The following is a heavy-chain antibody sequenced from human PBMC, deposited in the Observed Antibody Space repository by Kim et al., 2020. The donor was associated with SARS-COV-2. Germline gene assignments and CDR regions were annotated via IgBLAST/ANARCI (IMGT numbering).Heavy chain of an antibody. CDR1: GGSISSSSYY. V-gene: IGHV4-39*01. CDR3: ARSPVVVAAHPYWYFDL. Sequence: SDTLSLTCTVSGGSISSSSYYWGWIRQPPGKGLEWIGSIYYSGSTYYNPSLKSRVTISVDTSKNQFSLKLSSVTAADTAVYYCARSPVVVAAHPYWYFDLWGRGTLVTVSS. CDR2: IYYSGST. J-gene: IGHJ2*01. D-gene: IGHD2-15*01.